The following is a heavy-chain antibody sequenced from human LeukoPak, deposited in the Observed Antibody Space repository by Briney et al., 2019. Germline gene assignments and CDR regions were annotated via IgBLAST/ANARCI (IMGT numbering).Heavy chain of an antibody. CDR3: AKVDIVATIDAGRLIDY. D-gene: IGHD5-12*01. J-gene: IGHJ4*02. CDR1: GFTFSSCG. CDR2: ISNDGSNK. Sequence: PGRSLRLSCAASGFTFSSCGMQWVRQASGKGLEWVGVISNDGSNKYYADSVKGRFTISRDNSKNTLYLQMDSLRAEDTAVYYCAKVDIVATIDAGRLIDYWGQGTLVTVSS. V-gene: IGHV3-30*18.